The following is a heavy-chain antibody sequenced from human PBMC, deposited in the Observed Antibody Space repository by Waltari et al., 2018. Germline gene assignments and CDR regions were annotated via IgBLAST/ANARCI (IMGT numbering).Heavy chain of an antibody. J-gene: IGHJ6*03. CDR2: IYYSGNT. CDR3: ARGSDYVWGSYGYYYMDV. CDR1: GASISSSHYY. D-gene: IGHD3-16*01. V-gene: IGHV4-39*07. Sequence: QLQESGPGLMKTSETLSLTCTVSGASISSSHYYWGWIRQPPGKGLEWIGSIYYSGNTYYNPSLKSRATVAVDTSKNQFSLKLSSVTAADTAVYYCARGSDYVWGSYGYYYMDVWGKGTTVTVSS.